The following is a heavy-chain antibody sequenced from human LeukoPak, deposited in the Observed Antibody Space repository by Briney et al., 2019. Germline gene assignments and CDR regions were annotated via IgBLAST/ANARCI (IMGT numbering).Heavy chain of an antibody. CDR2: IYYSGST. D-gene: IGHD3-9*01. CDR1: GGSITGSSYY. V-gene: IGHV4-39*02. Sequence: SETLSLTCTISGGSITGSSYYWGWIRQSPGKGLKWIGNIYYSGSTYYNSSLKSRVTISIDTSKNHFSLRLTSVTASDTAVYFCTRGSYDVLTGRSTLGEYWGQGTLVAVSS. CDR3: TRGSYDVLTGRSTLGEY. J-gene: IGHJ4*02.